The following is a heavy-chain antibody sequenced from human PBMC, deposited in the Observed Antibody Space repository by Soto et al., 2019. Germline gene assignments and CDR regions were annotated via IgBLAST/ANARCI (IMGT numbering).Heavy chain of an antibody. V-gene: IGHV3-66*01. D-gene: IGHD1-26*01. CDR1: GFTVSNNY. CDR2: IYSRGGT. Sequence: EVQVVESGGGLVQPGGSLRISCAASGFTVSNNYMTWVRQAPGKGLEWVSLIYSRGGTDYADSVKGRFTISRDNSKNVVYFQMNSLRVEDTAVYYCARGGSGSQTVGYWGQGARVTVSS. J-gene: IGHJ4*02. CDR3: ARGGSGSQTVGY.